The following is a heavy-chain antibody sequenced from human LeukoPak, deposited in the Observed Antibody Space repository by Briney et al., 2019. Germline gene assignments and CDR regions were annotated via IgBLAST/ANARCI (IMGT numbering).Heavy chain of an antibody. V-gene: IGHV3-23*01. Sequence: GGSLRLSCAASGFTFSSYAMSWVRQAPGKGLEWVSAISGSGGSTYYADSVKGRFTISRDNSKNTLYLQMNSLRAEDTAVYYCARDLSYYYDSSGYYYWGQGTLVTVSS. D-gene: IGHD3-22*01. CDR3: ARDLSYYYDSSGYYY. CDR2: ISGSGGST. J-gene: IGHJ4*02. CDR1: GFTFSSYA.